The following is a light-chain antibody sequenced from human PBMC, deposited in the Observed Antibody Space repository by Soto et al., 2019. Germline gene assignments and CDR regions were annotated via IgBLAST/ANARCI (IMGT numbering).Light chain of an antibody. CDR3: QQYGSSQYT. CDR2: GAS. V-gene: IGKV3-20*01. CDR1: QSVSSSY. J-gene: IGKJ2*01. Sequence: EIVLTQSPGTLSLSPGERATLSCRASQSVSSSYLAWYQQKPGQAPRLLIYGASSRANGIPDRFSGSGSGTDFPLTISRLETEDFAVYYCQQYGSSQYTFGQGTQLEIK.